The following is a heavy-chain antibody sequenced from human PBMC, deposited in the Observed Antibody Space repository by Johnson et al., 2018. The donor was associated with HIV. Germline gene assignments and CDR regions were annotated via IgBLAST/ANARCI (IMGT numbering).Heavy chain of an antibody. J-gene: IGHJ3*02. Sequence: VQLVESGGGLVQPGGSLTLSCAASGFTVSNNYMTWVRQAPERGLEWLSVIHRGGSTAYADSVKGRFTVSRDTSKNSLYLQMNSLRAEDTAVYYCARHFRDRPQGAAFDIWGQGTMVTVSS. CDR1: GFTVSNNY. CDR2: IHRGGST. D-gene: IGHD3-16*01. V-gene: IGHV3-66*04. CDR3: ARHFRDRPQGAAFDI.